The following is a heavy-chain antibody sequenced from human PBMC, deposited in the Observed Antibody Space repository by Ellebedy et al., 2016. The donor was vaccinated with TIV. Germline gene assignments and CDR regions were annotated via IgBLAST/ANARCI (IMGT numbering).Heavy chain of an antibody. J-gene: IGHJ5*02. D-gene: IGHD3-16*01. CDR1: GFTFSTYG. CDR2: MSYDGSHE. V-gene: IGHV3-30*03. Sequence: GGSLRLSCAASGFTFSTYGMHWLRQAPGKGLEWVAVMSYDGSHEYYADSVKGRFTISRDDSKNTLYLQMNSLSAEDTAVYYCARDRGDYDIERFAALYNWFDPWGQGTLVTVSS. CDR3: ARDRGDYDIERFAALYNWFDP.